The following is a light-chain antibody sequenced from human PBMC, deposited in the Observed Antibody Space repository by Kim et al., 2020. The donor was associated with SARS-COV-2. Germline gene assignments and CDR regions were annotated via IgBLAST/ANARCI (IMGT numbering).Light chain of an antibody. Sequence: LTPKEKVTITCRASQSIGDSIHWYQQKPDQSPKLLIKYASQSVSGVPSRFSGSGSGTDFTLTINGLEAEDAAAYYCHQSNTLPRTFGQGTKVDIK. CDR1: QSIGDS. J-gene: IGKJ1*01. V-gene: IGKV6D-21*02. CDR3: HQSNTLPRT. CDR2: YAS.